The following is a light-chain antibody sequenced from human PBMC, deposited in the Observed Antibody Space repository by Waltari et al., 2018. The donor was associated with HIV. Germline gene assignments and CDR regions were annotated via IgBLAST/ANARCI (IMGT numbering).Light chain of an antibody. CDR1: QDVSNY. CDR3: QQYRAYPLT. V-gene: IGKV1-16*02. CDR2: DAS. Sequence: DIQLTQSPSSLSASVGDRVTITCRASQDVSNYLAWFQQKPGDPPKSRIYDASSLQSGVPSKFSGSGSGTHFALTISSLQPEDFATYYCQQYRAYPLTFGGGTNVE. J-gene: IGKJ4*01.